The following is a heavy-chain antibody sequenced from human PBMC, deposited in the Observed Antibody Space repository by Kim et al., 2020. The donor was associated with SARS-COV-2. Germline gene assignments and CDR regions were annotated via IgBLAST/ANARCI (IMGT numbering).Heavy chain of an antibody. D-gene: IGHD3-9*01. Sequence: SETLSLTCTVSGGSISSYYWSWIRQPPGKGLEWIGYIYYSGSTNYNPSLKSRVTISVDTSKNQFSLKLSSVTAADTAVYYCARQVRYYDILTGYYTGVYYYYGMDVWGQGTTVTVSS. J-gene: IGHJ6*02. CDR2: IYYSGST. V-gene: IGHV4-59*01. CDR3: ARQVRYYDILTGYYTGVYYYYGMDV. CDR1: GGSISSYY.